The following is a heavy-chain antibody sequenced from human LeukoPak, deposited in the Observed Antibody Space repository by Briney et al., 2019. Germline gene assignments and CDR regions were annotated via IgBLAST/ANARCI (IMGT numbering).Heavy chain of an antibody. CDR1: GDSVSSNSAA. CDR2: TYYRSKWYN. J-gene: IGHJ4*02. Sequence: SQTLSLTCAISGDSVSSNSAAWNWIRQSPSRGLEWLGRTYYRSKWYNDYAVSVKSRITTNPDTSKNQFSLQLNSVTPEDTAVYYCAREPLNYGAARPLDYWGQGTLVTVSS. CDR3: AREPLNYGAARPLDY. D-gene: IGHD4-17*01. V-gene: IGHV6-1*01.